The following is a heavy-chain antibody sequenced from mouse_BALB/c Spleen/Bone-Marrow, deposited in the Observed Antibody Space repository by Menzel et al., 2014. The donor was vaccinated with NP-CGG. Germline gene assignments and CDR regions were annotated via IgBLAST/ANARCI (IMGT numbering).Heavy chain of an antibody. CDR2: INPNNGGT. CDR1: GYTFTEYT. V-gene: IGHV1-18*01. CDR3: ARKVYYGNFHFDY. Sequence: EVHLVESGPELVKPGASVKISCKTSGYTFTEYTMHWVKQSHGKSLEWIGGINPNNGGTLYNQKFKGKATLTVDKSSSTAYMELRSLTSEDSAVYYCARKVYYGNFHFDYWGQGTTLTASS. J-gene: IGHJ2*01. D-gene: IGHD2-1*01.